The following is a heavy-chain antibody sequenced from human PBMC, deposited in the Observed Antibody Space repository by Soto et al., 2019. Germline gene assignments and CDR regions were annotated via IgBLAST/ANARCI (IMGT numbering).Heavy chain of an antibody. Sequence: PSETLSLTCTVSGGSISSGGYYWSWIRQHPGKGLEWIGYIYYSGSTYYNPSLKSRVTISVDTSKNQFSLKLSSVTAADTAVYYCASSAPGQYYYGSGSYYSWFDPWGQGTLVTVS. CDR1: GGSISSGGYY. V-gene: IGHV4-31*03. CDR2: IYYSGST. J-gene: IGHJ5*02. D-gene: IGHD3-10*01. CDR3: ASSAPGQYYYGSGSYYSWFDP.